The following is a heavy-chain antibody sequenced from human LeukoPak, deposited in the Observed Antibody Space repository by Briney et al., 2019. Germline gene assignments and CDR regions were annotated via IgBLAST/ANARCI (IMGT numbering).Heavy chain of an antibody. CDR3: ARSAESSSWVEFDY. D-gene: IGHD6-13*01. CDR1: GYTFTSYY. Sequence: GASVKVSCKASGYTFTSYYMHWVRQAPGQGLEWMGWSNPNSGGRNYEQKFQGRGTMTRDTSISTAYMEMSRLRSDATAVYSCARSAESSSWVEFDYWGQGTLVTVSS. V-gene: IGHV1-2*02. J-gene: IGHJ4*02. CDR2: SNPNSGGR.